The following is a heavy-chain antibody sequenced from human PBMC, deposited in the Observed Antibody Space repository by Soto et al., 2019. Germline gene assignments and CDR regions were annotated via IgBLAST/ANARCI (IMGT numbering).Heavy chain of an antibody. CDR1: GYTFTTYY. CDR3: ARATSAGNGRRVDV. D-gene: IGHD6-13*01. J-gene: IGHJ6*02. CDR2: INPSGGSK. V-gene: IGHV1-46*01. Sequence: QVPLVQSGTEVKEPGASVSLSCKASGYTFTTYYIHWVRQAPGQGLEWMGMINPSGGSKTYAQNFQGRVTMTRDTSTSTGYMDLNSLRSDDTAVYYCARATSAGNGRRVDVWGQWTTVTVSS.